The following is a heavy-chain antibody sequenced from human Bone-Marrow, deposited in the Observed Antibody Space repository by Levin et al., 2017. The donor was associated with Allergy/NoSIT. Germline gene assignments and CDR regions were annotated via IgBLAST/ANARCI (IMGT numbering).Heavy chain of an antibody. V-gene: IGHV3-30*03. CDR3: ARAYYFDSNGYYRYYFDS. D-gene: IGHD3-22*01. Sequence: GGSLRLSCAASGFNFNSYGMHWVRQAPGTGLEWVAALSYDECKKFYADSVKGRFTISRDNSKSTLYLHMNSLRAEDTAVYSCARAYYFDSNGYYRYYFDSWGQGTLVTVSS. CDR2: LSYDECKK. J-gene: IGHJ4*02. CDR1: GFNFNSYG.